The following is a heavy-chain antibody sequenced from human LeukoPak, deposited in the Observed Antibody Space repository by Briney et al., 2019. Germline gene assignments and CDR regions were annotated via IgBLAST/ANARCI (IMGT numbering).Heavy chain of an antibody. Sequence: GGSLILSCVASGFTFSNYAMIWVRQAPGKGLEWVSATSATGGSTYYADSVKGRFTISRDNSKKTLYLQVNSLTVEDTAVYYCARGGLDWLLYSQFDYWGQGTLVTASS. D-gene: IGHD3-9*01. V-gene: IGHV3-23*01. CDR1: GFTFSNYA. CDR2: TSATGGST. CDR3: ARGGLDWLLYSQFDY. J-gene: IGHJ4*02.